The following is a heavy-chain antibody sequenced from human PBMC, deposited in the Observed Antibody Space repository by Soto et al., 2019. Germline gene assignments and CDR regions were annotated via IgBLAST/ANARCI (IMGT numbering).Heavy chain of an antibody. CDR2: IYYSGST. CDR1: GGSISSGGYY. Sequence: KPSETLSLTCTVSGGSISSGGYYWSWIRQHPGKGLEWIGYIYYSGSTYYNPSLKSRVTISVDTSKNQFSLKLSSVTAADTAVYYCVRVAFEGAAAYYFDYWGQGTLVTVSS. V-gene: IGHV4-31*03. CDR3: VRVAFEGAAAYYFDY. J-gene: IGHJ4*02. D-gene: IGHD6-13*01.